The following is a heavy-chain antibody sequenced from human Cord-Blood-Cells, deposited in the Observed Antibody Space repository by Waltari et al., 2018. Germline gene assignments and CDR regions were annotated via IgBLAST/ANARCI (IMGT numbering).Heavy chain of an antibody. CDR3: ARGGCSSTSCYYFDY. CDR1: GGSFSGYY. V-gene: IGHV4-34*01. D-gene: IGHD2-2*01. Sequence: QVQLQQWGAGLLKPSETLSLTCAVYGGSFSGYYWSWLRQPPGKGLEWIGEINHSGSTNYNPSLKIRVTISVDTSKNQFSLKLSSVTAADTAVYYCARGGCSSTSCYYFDYWGQGTLVTVSS. CDR2: INHSGST. J-gene: IGHJ4*02.